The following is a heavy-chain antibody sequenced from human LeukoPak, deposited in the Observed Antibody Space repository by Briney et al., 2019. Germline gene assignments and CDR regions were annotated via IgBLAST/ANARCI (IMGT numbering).Heavy chain of an antibody. D-gene: IGHD3-16*01. CDR2: MNPNSGNT. Sequence: ASVKLCCKSAGYTFTIYDINWVRQATGQGLEWMGWMNPNSGNTGYAQKFQARVTITRNTSINTAYMELSSLRSEDTAVYDCATWSWGDKWGQGTLVTVSS. V-gene: IGHV1-8*01. CDR1: GYTFTIYD. J-gene: IGHJ4*02. CDR3: ATWSWGDK.